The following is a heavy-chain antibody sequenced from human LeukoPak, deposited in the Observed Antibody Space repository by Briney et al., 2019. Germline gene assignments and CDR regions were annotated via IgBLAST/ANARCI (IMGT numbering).Heavy chain of an antibody. CDR3: AREGRERYFDWLFRSDAFDI. D-gene: IGHD3-9*01. J-gene: IGHJ3*02. V-gene: IGHV1-18*01. CDR2: ISAYSGNT. Sequence: EASVKVSCKASGYTFTSYGISWVRQAPGQGLEWMGWISAYSGNTNYAQKLQGRVTMTTDTSTSTAYMELRSLRSDDTAVYYCAREGRERYFDWLFRSDAFDIWGQGTMVTVSS. CDR1: GYTFTSYG.